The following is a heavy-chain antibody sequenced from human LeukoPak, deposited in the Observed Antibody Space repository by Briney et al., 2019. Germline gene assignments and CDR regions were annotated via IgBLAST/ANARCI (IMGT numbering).Heavy chain of an antibody. Sequence: GESLKISCEASGYIFTTYWIGWVRQKPGEGLEWMGIVYPADYRTKYSPSFQGQVTISADRSINTGYLQWSSLKASDTAIYYCARHTASAVAGHDAFDVWGQGTLVTVSS. V-gene: IGHV5-51*01. J-gene: IGHJ3*01. D-gene: IGHD6-19*01. CDR2: VYPADYRT. CDR3: ARHTASAVAGHDAFDV. CDR1: GYIFTTYW.